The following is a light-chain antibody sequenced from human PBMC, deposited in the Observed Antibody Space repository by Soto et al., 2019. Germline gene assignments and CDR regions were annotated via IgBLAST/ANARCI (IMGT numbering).Light chain of an antibody. Sequence: DIQMTQSPSSLSASVGDRVSITCQASQDISNYLNWYQQKAGKVPKLLIYDASNLETGVPSRFSGSGSGTDFTFTISSLQPEDIATYYCQQYDNLLLTFGGGTKVEIK. J-gene: IGKJ4*01. CDR2: DAS. V-gene: IGKV1-33*01. CDR1: QDISNY. CDR3: QQYDNLLLT.